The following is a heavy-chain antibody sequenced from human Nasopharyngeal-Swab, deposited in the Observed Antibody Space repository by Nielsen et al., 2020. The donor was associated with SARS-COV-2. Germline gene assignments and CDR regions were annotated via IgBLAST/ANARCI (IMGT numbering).Heavy chain of an antibody. V-gene: IGHV4-34*01. D-gene: IGHD1-1*01. CDR3: ARGRGGQQLVRTYYYYGLDV. Sequence: SETLSLTCGVYGGSLSGHYWSWIRQPPGKGLEWIREINHSGTTNYKPSLKSRVTISVDTSKNQFSLKVRSVSAADTAIYFCARGRGGQQLVRTYYYYGLDVWGQGTTVTVSS. CDR2: INHSGTT. J-gene: IGHJ6*02. CDR1: GGSLSGHY.